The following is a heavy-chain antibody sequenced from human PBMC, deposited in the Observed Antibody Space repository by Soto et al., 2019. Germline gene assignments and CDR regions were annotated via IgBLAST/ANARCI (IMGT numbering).Heavy chain of an antibody. CDR1: GFTFSSYG. CDR2: IWYDGSNK. Sequence: QVQLVESGGGVVQPGRSLRLSCAASGFTFSSYGMHWVRQAPGKGLEWVAVIWYDGSNKYYADSVKGRFTISRDNSKNTLYLQMNSLRAEDTAVYYCERGEGPPLDYWGQGTLVTVSS. CDR3: ERGEGPPLDY. V-gene: IGHV3-33*01. J-gene: IGHJ4*02.